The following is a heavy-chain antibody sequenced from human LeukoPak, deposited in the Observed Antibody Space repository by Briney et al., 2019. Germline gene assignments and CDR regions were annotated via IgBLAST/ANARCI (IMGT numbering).Heavy chain of an antibody. CDR1: GYTFTGYY. CDR3: ARVAGGDWYYFDF. Sequence: RRASVKVSCKASGYTFTGYYLHWVRQAPGQGLEWMGWINPKSGGTYYAQKFQGRVTMTRDTSISAAYMERSRLGSDDTAVYYCARVAGGDWYYFDFWGQGTLVTVSS. D-gene: IGHD2-21*02. J-gene: IGHJ4*02. CDR2: INPKSGGT. V-gene: IGHV1-2*02.